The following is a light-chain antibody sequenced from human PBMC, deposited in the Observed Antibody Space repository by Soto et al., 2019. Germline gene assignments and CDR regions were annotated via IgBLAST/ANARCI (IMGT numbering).Light chain of an antibody. V-gene: IGKV1-5*03. CDR1: QSIGSW. CDR2: MAS. Sequence: DIQMTQSPSTLSASVGDRVTITCRASQSIGSWLAWYQQKPGKAPKLLIYMASSLETGVPSRFSGGRSGTEFTLTISSLQPDDFATYYCQQYDNYRTFGQGTKVEIK. J-gene: IGKJ1*01. CDR3: QQYDNYRT.